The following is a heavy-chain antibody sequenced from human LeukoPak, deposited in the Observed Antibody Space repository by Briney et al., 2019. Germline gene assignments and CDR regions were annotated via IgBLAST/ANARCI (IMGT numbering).Heavy chain of an antibody. V-gene: IGHV3-7*03. CDR1: GFSFSSYW. Sequence: GGSLRLSCAASGFSFSSYWMSWVRQAPGKGPEWVANIKQDGSETDYVDSVKGRFTISRDNAKNSLHLQMNSLTAEDTAVYYCAEDLPGIPAPPNDYWGQGTLVTVSS. CDR2: IKQDGSET. CDR3: AEDLPGIPAPPNDY. D-gene: IGHD6-13*01. J-gene: IGHJ4*02.